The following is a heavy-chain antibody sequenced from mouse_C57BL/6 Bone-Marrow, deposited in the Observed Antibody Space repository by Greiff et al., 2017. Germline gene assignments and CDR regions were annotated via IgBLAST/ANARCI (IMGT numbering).Heavy chain of an antibody. CDR3: AREVVTRGFAY. CDR1: GYAFTNYL. V-gene: IGHV1-54*01. J-gene: IGHJ3*01. Sequence: QVQLKQSGAELVRPGTSVKVSCKASGYAFTNYLIEWVKQRPGQGLEWIGVINPGSGGTNYNEKFKGKATLTADKSSSTAYMQLSSLTSEDSAVYFCAREVVTRGFAYWGQGTLVTVSA. CDR2: INPGSGGT. D-gene: IGHD2-2*01.